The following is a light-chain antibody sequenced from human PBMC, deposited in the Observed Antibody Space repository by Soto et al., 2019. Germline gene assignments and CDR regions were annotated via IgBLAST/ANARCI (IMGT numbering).Light chain of an antibody. J-gene: IGKJ2*01. CDR3: QQYNNWPPYT. CDR1: QSVNSN. CDR2: GAS. V-gene: IGKV3-15*01. Sequence: EIVMTQSPATLSVSPGERATLSCRASQSVNSNLAWYQQKPGQAPILLIDGASTRATGVPARFSGSGSGTEFTLTISSLQSEDFAVYYCQQYNNWPPYTFGQGTKLEIK.